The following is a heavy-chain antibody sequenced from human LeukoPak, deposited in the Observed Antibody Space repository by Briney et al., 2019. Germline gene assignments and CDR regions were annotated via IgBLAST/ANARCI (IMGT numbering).Heavy chain of an antibody. CDR3: ARLSSGALDY. J-gene: IGHJ4*02. V-gene: IGHV4-31*03. Sequence: SETLSLTCTVSGGSISSGGYYWSWIRQHPGKGLEWIGYIYYSGSTYYNPSLKSRVTISVDTSKNQFSLKLSSVTAADTAVYYCARLSSGALDYWGQGTLVTVS. CDR2: IYYSGST. D-gene: IGHD3-10*01. CDR1: GGSISSGGYY.